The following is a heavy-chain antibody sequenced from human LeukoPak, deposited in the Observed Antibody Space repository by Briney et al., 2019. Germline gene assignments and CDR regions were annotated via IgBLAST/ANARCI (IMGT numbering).Heavy chain of an antibody. CDR1: GFTVSSSH. J-gene: IGHJ4*01. CDR2: IYSGGDT. Sequence: AGGSLRLSCAASGFTVSSSHMTWVRQAVGKGLEWVSFIYSGGDTSYADSVKGRFTISRDNSKNTLYLQMSSLRAEDTAVYYCVNQISGWVYWGQGTMVTVSS. CDR3: VNQISGWVY. V-gene: IGHV3-53*05. D-gene: IGHD6-19*01.